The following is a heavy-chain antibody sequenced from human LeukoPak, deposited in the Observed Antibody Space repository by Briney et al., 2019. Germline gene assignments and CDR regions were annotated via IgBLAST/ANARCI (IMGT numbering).Heavy chain of an antibody. D-gene: IGHD2-2*02. Sequence: GSLRLSCAASGFTFSSYSMNWLRQAPGKGLEWVSYISSSGSTIYYADSVKGRFTISRDNAKNSLYLQMNSLRAEDTAVYYCARDHCSSTSCYIDLPWFDPWGQGTLVTVSS. CDR1: GFTFSSYS. V-gene: IGHV3-48*04. CDR2: ISSSGSTI. J-gene: IGHJ5*02. CDR3: ARDHCSSTSCYIDLPWFDP.